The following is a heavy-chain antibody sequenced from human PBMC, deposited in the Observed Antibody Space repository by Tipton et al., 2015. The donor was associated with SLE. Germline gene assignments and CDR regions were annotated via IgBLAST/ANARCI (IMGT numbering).Heavy chain of an antibody. CDR1: GGSISSSSYY. CDR3: AREGRREQLALDY. D-gene: IGHD6-6*01. V-gene: IGHV4-31*03. Sequence: TLSLTCTVSGGSISSSSYYWGWIRQPPGKGLEWIGYIYYSGSTYYNPSLKSRVTISVDTSKNQFSLKLSSVTAADTAVYYCAREGRREQLALDYWGQGTLVTVSS. J-gene: IGHJ4*02. CDR2: IYYSGST.